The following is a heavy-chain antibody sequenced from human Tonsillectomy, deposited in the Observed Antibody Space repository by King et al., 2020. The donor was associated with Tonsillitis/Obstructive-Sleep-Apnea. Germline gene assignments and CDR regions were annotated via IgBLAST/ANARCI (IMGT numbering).Heavy chain of an antibody. D-gene: IGHD2-2*01. CDR2: IKHGGSDT. CDR1: GFTFSSYW. V-gene: IGHV3-7*03. Sequence: VQLVESGGGLVQPGGSLRLSCAASGFTFSSYWMSWVRQAPGKGLEWVANIKHGGSDTYYVDSVKGRFTISRDNAKNSLFVQMNNLRAGDTALFYCARDSRGYCSSTTCEGGAFDIWGQGTMLTVSS. CDR3: ARDSRGYCSSTTCEGGAFDI. J-gene: IGHJ3*02.